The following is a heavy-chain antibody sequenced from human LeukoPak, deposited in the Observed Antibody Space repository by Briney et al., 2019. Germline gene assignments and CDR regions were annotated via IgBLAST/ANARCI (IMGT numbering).Heavy chain of an antibody. CDR2: ISYDGSNK. Sequence: GSLRLSCAASGFTFSSYGMHWVRQAPGKGLEWVAVISYDGSNKYYADSVKGRFTISRDNSKNTLYLQMNSLRAEDTAVYYCAKDLRGTAMVTVVVDCWGQGTLATVSS. CDR1: GFTFSSYG. J-gene: IGHJ4*02. D-gene: IGHD5-18*01. V-gene: IGHV3-30*18. CDR3: AKDLRGTAMVTVVVDC.